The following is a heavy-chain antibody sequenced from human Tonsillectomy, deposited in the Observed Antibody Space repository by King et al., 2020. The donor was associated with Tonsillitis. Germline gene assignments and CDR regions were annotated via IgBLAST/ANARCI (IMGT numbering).Heavy chain of an antibody. CDR2: ISYDGSNE. CDR1: GFTLSSHG. D-gene: IGHD6-19*01. CDR3: VKDLGDVAVAGDFDY. Sequence: VQLVESGGGVVLPGRSLRISCEVSGFTLSSHGLHCVRQAPGKGLEWVAVISYDGSNEYYGDSVKGRFTISRDNSKNTLYLQMNSLRGEETAMYYCVKDLGDVAVAGDFDYWGQGTLVTVSS. V-gene: IGHV3-30*18. J-gene: IGHJ4*02.